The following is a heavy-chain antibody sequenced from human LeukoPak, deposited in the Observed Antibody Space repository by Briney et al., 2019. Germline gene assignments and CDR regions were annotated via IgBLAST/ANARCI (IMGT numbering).Heavy chain of an antibody. V-gene: IGHV3-30-3*01. J-gene: IGHJ4*02. Sequence: GGSLRLSCAASGFTFSNYAMHWVRQAPGKGLEWAAVISYDGSKKDYADSVKGRFTNSRDSSKNTVYLQMNSLRTEDTAFYYCARDLSGSYSVDYWGQGTLVTVSS. CDR3: ARDLSGSYSVDY. CDR2: ISYDGSKK. CDR1: GFTFSNYA. D-gene: IGHD3-10*01.